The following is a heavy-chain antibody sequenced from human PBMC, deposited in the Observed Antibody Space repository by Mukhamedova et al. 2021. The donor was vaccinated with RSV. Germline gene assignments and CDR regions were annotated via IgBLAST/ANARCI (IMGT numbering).Heavy chain of an antibody. D-gene: IGHD5-24*01. Sequence: VSVISQDGSVKQYADSVKGQFTVSRDNSKNTLYLQMDSLRPEHTAVYYCAGEINTKLDYWGQGTLVTVSS. J-gene: IGHJ4*02. CDR3: AGEINTKLDY. CDR2: ISQDGSVK. V-gene: IGHV3-30*01.